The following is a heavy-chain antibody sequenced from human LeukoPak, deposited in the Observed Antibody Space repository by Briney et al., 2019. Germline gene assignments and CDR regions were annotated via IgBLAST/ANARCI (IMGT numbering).Heavy chain of an antibody. D-gene: IGHD3-9*01. Sequence: GASVKVSCKASGGTFSSYAISWVRQAPGQGLEWMGGIIPMFGIANYAQKFQGRVTITADASTSTGYMELSSLSSEDTAVYYCARGGDILTGFPYYYYMDVWGKGTTVTVSS. J-gene: IGHJ6*03. CDR1: GGTFSSYA. V-gene: IGHV1-69*13. CDR3: ARGGDILTGFPYYYYMDV. CDR2: IIPMFGIA.